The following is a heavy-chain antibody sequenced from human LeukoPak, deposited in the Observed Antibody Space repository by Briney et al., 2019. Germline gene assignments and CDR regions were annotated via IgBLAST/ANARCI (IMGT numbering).Heavy chain of an antibody. D-gene: IGHD6-19*01. J-gene: IGHJ4*02. CDR1: GFTFSSYS. Sequence: GGSLRLSCAASGFTFSSYSMNWVRQAPGKGLEWVSSISSSSSYIYYADSVKGRFTISRDNAKNSLYLQMNSLRAEDTAVYYCARDSSGWDVDFDYWGQGTLVTVSS. V-gene: IGHV3-21*01. CDR2: ISSSSSYI. CDR3: ARDSSGWDVDFDY.